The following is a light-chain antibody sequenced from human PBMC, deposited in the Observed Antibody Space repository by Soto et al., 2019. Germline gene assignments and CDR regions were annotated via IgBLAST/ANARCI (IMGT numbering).Light chain of an antibody. CDR2: AAS. J-gene: IGKJ4*01. CDR3: QKYNSVPLT. V-gene: IGKV1-27*01. CDR1: QAISYY. Sequence: DIQMTQSPSSLSVSVGDRVTITCRAGQAISYYLAWYQQKPGKVPKLLIYAASTLQSGVPSRFSGSGSGTHCTLTISSLQPEDVATYYCQKYNSVPLTFGGGTKVEIK.